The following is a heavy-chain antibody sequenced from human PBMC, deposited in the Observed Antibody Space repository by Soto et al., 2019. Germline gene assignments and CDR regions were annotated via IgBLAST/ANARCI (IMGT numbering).Heavy chain of an antibody. CDR1: GGSMTSYY. J-gene: IGHJ5*02. CDR2: IYHSGST. CDR3: ARSYYETLSSAHWFDP. D-gene: IGHD3-9*01. V-gene: IGHV4-30-4*01. Sequence: SETLSLTCTVSGGSMTSYYWSWIRQPPGKGLEWIGYIYHSGSTDYTPSLKSRVTISVDTSKNQFSLKLSSVTAADTAVYYCARSYYETLSSAHWFDPWGQGIQVTVSS.